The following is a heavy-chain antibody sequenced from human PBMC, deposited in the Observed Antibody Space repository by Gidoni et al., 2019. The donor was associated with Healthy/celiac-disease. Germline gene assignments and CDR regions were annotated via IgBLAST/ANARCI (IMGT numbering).Heavy chain of an antibody. CDR1: GGTFSSYA. D-gene: IGHD3-22*01. V-gene: IGHV1-69*01. Sequence: QVQLVQSAAAVKKPGSSVKVSCKSSGGTFSSYAISWVRQAPGQGLEWMGGIIPSFGKANYAQKFQGRVTITEDESTSTAYMELSSLRSEDTAVYYCARDSSAYYYDSSGYLDDAFDIWGQGTMVTVSS. CDR3: ARDSSAYYYDSSGYLDDAFDI. CDR2: IIPSFGKA. J-gene: IGHJ3*02.